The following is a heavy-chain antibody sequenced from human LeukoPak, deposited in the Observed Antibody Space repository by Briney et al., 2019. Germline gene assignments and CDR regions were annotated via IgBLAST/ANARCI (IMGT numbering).Heavy chain of an antibody. CDR3: ARVDIVATIIDY. J-gene: IGHJ4*02. CDR2: IYHSGST. D-gene: IGHD5-12*01. Sequence: SQTLSLTCAVSGGSISSGGYSWSWLRQPPGKGLEWIGYIYHSGSTYYNPSLKSRVTISVYRSKNQFSLKLSSVTAADTAVYYCARVDIVATIIDYWGQGTLVTVSS. CDR1: GGSISSGGYS. V-gene: IGHV4-30-2*01.